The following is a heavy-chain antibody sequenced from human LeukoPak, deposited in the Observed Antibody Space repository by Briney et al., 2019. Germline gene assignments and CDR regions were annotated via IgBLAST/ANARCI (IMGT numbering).Heavy chain of an antibody. J-gene: IGHJ4*02. CDR2: ISAYNGKT. CDR1: GYTFTSYG. D-gene: IGHD3-10*01. CDR3: ARVGWFGEYVTYYFDY. Sequence: GASVKVFCKASGYTFTSYGISWVRQAPGQGLEWMGWISAYNGKTNYAQKLQGRGTMTPDTSTSTAYMELRSLRSDDTAVYYCARVGWFGEYVTYYFDYWGQGTLVTVSS. V-gene: IGHV1-18*01.